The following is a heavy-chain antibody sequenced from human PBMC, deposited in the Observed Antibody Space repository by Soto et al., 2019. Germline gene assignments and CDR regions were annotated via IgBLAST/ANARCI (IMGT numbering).Heavy chain of an antibody. V-gene: IGHV1-18*04. CDR3: ARDPRLRFLEWLSYGMDV. D-gene: IGHD3-3*01. CDR1: GYTFASYG. Sequence: ASVKVSCKASGYTFASYGIGWVRQAPGQGLEWMGWISAYNGNTNYAQKLQGRVTMTTDTSTSTAYMELRSLRSDDTAVYYCARDPRLRFLEWLSYGMDVWGQGTTVTVSS. J-gene: IGHJ6*02. CDR2: ISAYNGNT.